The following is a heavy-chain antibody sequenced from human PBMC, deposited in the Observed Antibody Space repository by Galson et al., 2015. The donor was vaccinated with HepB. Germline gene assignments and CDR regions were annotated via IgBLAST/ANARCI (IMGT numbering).Heavy chain of an antibody. D-gene: IGHD4-17*01. CDR3: AKDGGYGDYTRFVGY. Sequence: SLRLSCAASGFTFSSYGMHWVRQAPGKGLEWVAVISYDGSNKYYADSVKGRFTIPRDNSKNTLYLQMNSLRAEDTAVYYCAKDGGYGDYTRFVGYWGQGTLVTVSS. CDR2: ISYDGSNK. J-gene: IGHJ4*02. CDR1: GFTFSSYG. V-gene: IGHV3-30*18.